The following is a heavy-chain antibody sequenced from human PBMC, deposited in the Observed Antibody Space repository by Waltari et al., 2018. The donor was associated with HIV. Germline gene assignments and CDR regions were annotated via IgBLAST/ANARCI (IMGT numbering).Heavy chain of an antibody. CDR3: ARDHRGNKLLYGMDV. Sequence: QVQLVQAGAEVKKPGSSVRVCCKVSVGTFSSYAINWVRQAPRQGLEWMGGIIPAFGTANYAERFQGRVTITADEYTSTAYMDLSSLRSEDTAVYFCARDHRGNKLLYGMDVWGQGTTVTV. CDR2: IIPAFGTA. J-gene: IGHJ6*02. CDR1: VGTFSSYA. V-gene: IGHV1-69*01.